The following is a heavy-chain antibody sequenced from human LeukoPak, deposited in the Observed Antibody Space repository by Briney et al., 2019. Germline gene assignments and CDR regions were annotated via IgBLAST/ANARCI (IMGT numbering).Heavy chain of an antibody. D-gene: IGHD6-19*01. CDR1: GFTFSSYA. CDR2: ISGSGGGT. J-gene: IGHJ4*02. CDR3: AKSEQWLIVAFDY. Sequence: PGGSLRLSCAASGFTFSSYAMSWVRQAPGKGLEWVSAISGSGGGTYYADSVKGRFTISRDNSKNTLYLQMNSLRAEDTAVYYCAKSEQWLIVAFDYGGQGTLVSVSS. V-gene: IGHV3-23*01.